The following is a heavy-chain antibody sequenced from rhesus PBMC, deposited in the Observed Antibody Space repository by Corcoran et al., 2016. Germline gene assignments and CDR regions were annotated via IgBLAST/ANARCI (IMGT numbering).Heavy chain of an antibody. CDR2: IYGNTAST. V-gene: IGHV4-73*01. CDR1: GGSISGYYY. J-gene: IGHJ2*01. CDR3: ARDHNTMFNYWYFDL. D-gene: IGHD3-3*01. Sequence: QVQLHQWGEGLVKPSETLSLTCAVYGGSISGYYYWSWIRQPPGKGLEWIGYIYGNTASTNYNPSPKNQVTISNDTSKNQFALELNSVTAANTAVYYCARDHNTMFNYWYFDLWGPGTPITISS.